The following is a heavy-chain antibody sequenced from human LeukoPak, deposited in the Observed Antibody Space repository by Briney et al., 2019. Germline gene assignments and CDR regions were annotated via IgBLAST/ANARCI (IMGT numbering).Heavy chain of an antibody. V-gene: IGHV1-2*02. CDR1: GYTFIGYY. CDR3: ARDLGYSGSYNDY. Sequence: ASVKVSCKASGYTFIGYYMHWVRQAPGQGLEWMGWINPNSGGTNYAQKFQGRVTMTRDTSISTAYMELSSLRSDDTAVYYCARDLGYSGSYNDYWGQGTLVTVSS. D-gene: IGHD1-26*01. CDR2: INPNSGGT. J-gene: IGHJ4*02.